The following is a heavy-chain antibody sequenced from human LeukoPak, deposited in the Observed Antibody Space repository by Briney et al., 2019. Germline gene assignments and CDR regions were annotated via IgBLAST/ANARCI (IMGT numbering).Heavy chain of an antibody. V-gene: IGHV3-33*01. CDR3: ARDYESVFDY. Sequence: GGSLRLSCAASGISFSSYGMHWVRQAPGQGLEWVAGIGHDGSSKYYADSVKGRFTISRDNSKNTLYLQVNSLRAEDTAVYFCARDYESVFDYWGQGTLVSVSS. CDR2: IGHDGSSK. D-gene: IGHD3-3*01. J-gene: IGHJ4*02. CDR1: GISFSSYG.